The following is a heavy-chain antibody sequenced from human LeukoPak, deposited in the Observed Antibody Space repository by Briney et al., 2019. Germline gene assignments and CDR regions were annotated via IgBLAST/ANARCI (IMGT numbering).Heavy chain of an antibody. CDR3: AREAAGRSEDDY. V-gene: IGHV4-39*02. J-gene: IGHJ4*02. CDR1: GGSISSRSYY. Sequence: SETLSLTCTVSGGSISSRSYYWGWIRQPPGKGLEWIGSIYYSGSTYYNPSLKSRVTISVDTSKNQFSLKLSSVTAADTAVYYCAREAAGRSEDDYWGQGTLVTVSS. CDR2: IYYSGST. D-gene: IGHD6-19*01.